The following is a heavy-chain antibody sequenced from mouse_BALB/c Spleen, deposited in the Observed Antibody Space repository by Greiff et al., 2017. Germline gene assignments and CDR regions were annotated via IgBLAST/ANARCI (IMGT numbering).Heavy chain of an antibody. CDR3: ARDPYYGY. D-gene: IGHD1-1*01. CDR2: IRNKANGYTT. CDR1: GFTFTDYY. J-gene: IGHJ2*01. Sequence: EVMLVESGGGLVQPGCSLRLSCATSGFTFTDYYMSWVRQPPGKALEWLGFIRNKANGYTTEYSASVKGRFTISRDNSQSILYLQMNTLRAEDSATYYCARDPYYGYWGQGTTLTVSS. V-gene: IGHV7-3*02.